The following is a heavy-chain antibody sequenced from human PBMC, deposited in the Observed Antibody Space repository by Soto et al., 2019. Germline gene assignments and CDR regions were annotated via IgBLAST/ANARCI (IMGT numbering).Heavy chain of an antibody. V-gene: IGHV4-31*03. CDR1: GGSISSGGYY. CDR2: IYYSGST. CDR3: AREHGSSWLDYHDFDY. Sequence: SETLSLTCTVSGGSISSGGYYWSWIRQHPGKGLEWIGYIYYSGSTYYNPSLKSRVTISVDTSKNQFSLKLSSVTAADTAVYYCAREHGSSWLDYHDFDYWGQGTLVTVS. D-gene: IGHD6-13*01. J-gene: IGHJ4*02.